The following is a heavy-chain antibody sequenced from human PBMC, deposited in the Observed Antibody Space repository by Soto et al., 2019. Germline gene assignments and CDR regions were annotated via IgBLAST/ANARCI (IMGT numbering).Heavy chain of an antibody. J-gene: IGHJ4*02. D-gene: IGHD3-22*01. Sequence: QVQLVQSGAEVKKPGASVKVSCKASGYTFTIYDINWVRQGTGQGLEWMGWMNPNSGNTCYAQKFQGRVTTTRNTSISTAYMELSSLRSADTAVYYCARDDSSGYHPEDWGQGTLVTVSS. CDR3: ARDDSSGYHPED. CDR2: MNPNSGNT. V-gene: IGHV1-8*01. CDR1: GYTFTIYD.